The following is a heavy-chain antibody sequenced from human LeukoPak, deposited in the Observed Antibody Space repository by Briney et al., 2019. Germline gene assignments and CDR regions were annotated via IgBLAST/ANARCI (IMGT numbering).Heavy chain of an antibody. CDR2: IYPGDSDT. Sequence: GESLKISCKGSGYSFTSYWIGWVRQMPGKGLEWMGIIYPGDSDTRYSPSFQGQVTISADKSISTAYLQWSRLKASDTAMYYCARHENSCSGGGCYYDHFDYWGQGTLVTVSS. CDR1: GYSFTSYW. J-gene: IGHJ4*02. D-gene: IGHD2-15*01. CDR3: ARHENSCSGGGCYYDHFDY. V-gene: IGHV5-51*01.